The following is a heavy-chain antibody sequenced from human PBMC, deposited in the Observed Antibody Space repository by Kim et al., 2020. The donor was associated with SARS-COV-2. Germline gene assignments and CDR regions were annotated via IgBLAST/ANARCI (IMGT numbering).Heavy chain of an antibody. V-gene: IGHV1-69*13. CDR2: IIPIFGTA. J-gene: IGHJ6*02. Sequence: SVKVSCKASGGTFSSYAISWVRQAPGQGLEWMGGIIPIFGTANYAQKFQGRVTITADESTSTAYMELSSLRSEDTAVYYCARVLAVFYGSGSYYNGGMDVWGQGTTVTVSS. D-gene: IGHD3-10*01. CDR1: GGTFSSYA. CDR3: ARVLAVFYGSGSYYNGGMDV.